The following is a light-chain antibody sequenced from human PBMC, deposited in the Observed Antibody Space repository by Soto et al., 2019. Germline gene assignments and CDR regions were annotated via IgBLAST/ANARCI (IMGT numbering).Light chain of an antibody. CDR1: QSVLYSSNNKNY. CDR3: QQYYSTPPT. CDR2: WAS. J-gene: IGKJ1*01. Sequence: DIVMTQSPDSLAVSLGERATINCKCSQSVLYSSNNKNYLAWYQQKPGQPPKLLIYWASTREYGVPDRFSGSGSGTDFTLTISSLQAEDVAVYYCQQYYSTPPTFGQGTKVEIK. V-gene: IGKV4-1*01.